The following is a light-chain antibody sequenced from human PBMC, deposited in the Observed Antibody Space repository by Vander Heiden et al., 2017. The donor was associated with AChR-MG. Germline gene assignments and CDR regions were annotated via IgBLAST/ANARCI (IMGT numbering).Light chain of an antibody. CDR1: SLRNYY. V-gene: IGLV3-19*01. CDR3: NCRDSSGNHLV. J-gene: IGLJ3*02. Sequence: SSELTQDPAVSVALGQTVRITCQGDSLRNYYTTWYQQKPAQAPVVVIYGKNNRPSGVPDRFSGSRSGNTASLTITGAQAEDEADYYCNCRDSSGNHLVFGGGTKLTVL. CDR2: GKN.